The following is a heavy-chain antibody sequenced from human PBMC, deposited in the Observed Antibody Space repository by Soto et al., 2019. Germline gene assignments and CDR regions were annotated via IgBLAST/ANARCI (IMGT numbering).Heavy chain of an antibody. CDR2: ISYDGSNK. J-gene: IGHJ3*02. CDR3: AKEAGFGELRGTDAFDI. CDR1: GFTFSSYG. V-gene: IGHV3-30*18. Sequence: GGSLRLSCAASGFTFSSYGMHWVRQAPGKGLEWVAVISYDGSNKYYADSVKGRFTISRDNSKNTLYLQMNSLRAEDTAVYYCAKEAGFGELRGTDAFDIWGQGTMVTVSS. D-gene: IGHD3-10*01.